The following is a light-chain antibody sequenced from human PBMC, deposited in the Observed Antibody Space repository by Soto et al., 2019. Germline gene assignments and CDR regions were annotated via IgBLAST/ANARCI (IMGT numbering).Light chain of an antibody. CDR1: TGAVTSGNY. Sequence: QAVVTQEPSLTVSPGGAVTLTCASTTGAVTSGNYPSWFQQKPGQPPRTLIYTTNSRHSWTPARFSGSLLGGKATLTLSGVQPEDEAYYYCLLYYGGAHLVFGGGTKLTVL. CDR3: LLYYGGAHLV. CDR2: TTN. J-gene: IGLJ2*01. V-gene: IGLV7-43*01.